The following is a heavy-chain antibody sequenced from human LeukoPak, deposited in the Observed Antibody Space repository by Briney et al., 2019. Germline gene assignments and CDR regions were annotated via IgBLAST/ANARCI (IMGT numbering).Heavy chain of an antibody. CDR1: GFTFSSYS. CDR2: ISSSSSYI. D-gene: IGHD2-2*01. Sequence: GGSLRLSCAASGFTFSSYSMNWVRQAPGKGLEWVSSISSSSSYIYYADSVKGRFTISRDNAKNSLYLQMNSLRAEDTAVYYCARDHIVVVPASPPSLPDQYYYYYGMDVWGQGTTVTVSS. V-gene: IGHV3-21*01. J-gene: IGHJ6*02. CDR3: ARDHIVVVPASPPSLPDQYYYYYGMDV.